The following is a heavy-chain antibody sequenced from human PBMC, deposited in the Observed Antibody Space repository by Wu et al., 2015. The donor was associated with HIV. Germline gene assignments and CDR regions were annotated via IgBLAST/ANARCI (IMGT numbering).Heavy chain of an antibody. CDR1: GYTFTDYY. Sequence: QVQLVQSGAEVKKPGASVKVSCQASGYTFTDYYIHWVRLAPGQGLEWMGWINPNRGGTKYAQKFQGRITMTRDTAVSTAYMELTTLRSDDTAMYYCARLQSLHGLYSNADYWGQGTLVTVSS. D-gene: IGHD5-24*01. J-gene: IGHJ4*02. V-gene: IGHV1-2*02. CDR3: ARLQSLHGLYSNADY. CDR2: INPNRGGT.